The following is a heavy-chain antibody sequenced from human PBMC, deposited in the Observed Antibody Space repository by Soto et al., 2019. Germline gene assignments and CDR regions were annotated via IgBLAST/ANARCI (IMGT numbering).Heavy chain of an antibody. Sequence: PGGSLRLSCAASGFTFSSYSMNWVRQAPGKGLEWVSSISSSSSYIYYADSVKGRFTISRDNAKNSLYLQMNSLRAEDTAVYYCARVQARAAGSAYWGQGTLVTVSS. D-gene: IGHD6-13*01. CDR3: ARVQARAAGSAY. CDR2: ISSSSSYI. J-gene: IGHJ4*02. CDR1: GFTFSSYS. V-gene: IGHV3-21*01.